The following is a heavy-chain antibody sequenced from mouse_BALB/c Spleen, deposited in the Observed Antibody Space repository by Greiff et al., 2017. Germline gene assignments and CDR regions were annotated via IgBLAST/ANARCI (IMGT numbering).Heavy chain of an antibody. CDR3: ARDYYGSTPCFDV. CDR2: ISSGGST. Sequence: EVQGVESGGGLVKPGGSLKLSCAASGFTFSSYGMSWVRQTPEKRLEWVASISSGGSTYYPDSVKGRFTISRDNARNILYLQMSSLRSEDTAMYYCARDYYGSTPCFDVWGAGTTVTVSS. V-gene: IGHV5-6-5*01. D-gene: IGHD1-1*01. CDR1: GFTFSSYG. J-gene: IGHJ1*01.